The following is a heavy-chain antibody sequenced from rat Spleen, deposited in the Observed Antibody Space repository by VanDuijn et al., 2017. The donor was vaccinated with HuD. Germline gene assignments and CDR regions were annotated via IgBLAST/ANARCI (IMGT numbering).Heavy chain of an antibody. J-gene: IGHJ2*01. CDR3: TTGLQ. Sequence: EVQLVESGGGLVQPGRSLKLSCAASGFTFSNYYMAWVRQAPTKGLEWVAYISAGGDSSYYRDSVKGRFAISRDNAKNTLYRQMDSLRSEDTATYYCTTGLQWGQGVMVTVSS. CDR1: GFTFSNYY. V-gene: IGHV5-27*01. CDR2: ISAGGDSS. D-gene: IGHD1-1*01.